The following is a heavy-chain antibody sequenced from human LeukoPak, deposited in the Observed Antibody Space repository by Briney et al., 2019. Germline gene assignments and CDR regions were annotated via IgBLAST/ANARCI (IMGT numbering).Heavy chain of an antibody. D-gene: IGHD3-16*01. CDR2: IYTSGST. V-gene: IGHV4-4*07. J-gene: IGHJ6*03. CDR1: GGSISSYY. Sequence: SETLSLTCTVSGGSISSYYWSWIRQPAGKGLEWIGRIYTSGSTNYNPSLKSRVTMSVDTSKNQFSLKLTSVTAADTAVYYCARETSQKGAHYMDVWGKGTTVTISS. CDR3: ARETSQKGAHYMDV.